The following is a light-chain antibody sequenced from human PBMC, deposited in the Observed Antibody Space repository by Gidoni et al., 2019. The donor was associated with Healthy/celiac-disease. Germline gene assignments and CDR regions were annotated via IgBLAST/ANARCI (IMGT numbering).Light chain of an antibody. J-gene: IGKJ5*01. CDR1: QSVSSY. V-gene: IGKV3-11*01. CDR3: QQRSNWPIT. Sequence: ESVLTQSPATLSWSPGERATLSGRASQSVSSYLAWYQQKPGQAPRLLIYDASNRATGIPARFIGSGSVTDFPLTISSLEPEDFAVYYCQQRSNWPITFGQGPRLEIK. CDR2: DAS.